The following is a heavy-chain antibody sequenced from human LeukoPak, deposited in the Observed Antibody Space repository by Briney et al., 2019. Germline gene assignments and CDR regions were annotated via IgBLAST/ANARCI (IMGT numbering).Heavy chain of an antibody. Sequence: GGSLRLSCAASGFTFSSYSMNWVRQAPGKGLEWVSSISSSSSYIYYADSVKGRFTISRDNAKNSLYLQMNSLRAEDTAVYYCARGQWLAPFDYWGQGTLVTVSS. CDR2: ISSSSSYI. J-gene: IGHJ4*02. D-gene: IGHD6-19*01. CDR1: GFTFSSYS. CDR3: ARGQWLAPFDY. V-gene: IGHV3-21*01.